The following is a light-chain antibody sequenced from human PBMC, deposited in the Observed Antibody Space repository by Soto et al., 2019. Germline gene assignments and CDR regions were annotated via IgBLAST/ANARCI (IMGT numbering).Light chain of an antibody. CDR1: SSDVGGYNY. J-gene: IGLJ1*01. V-gene: IGLV2-14*01. CDR2: EVS. Sequence: QSALTQPASVSGSPGQSITISCTGTSSDVGGYNYVSWYQQHPGKAPKLMICEVSNRPSGVSNRFSGSKSGNTASLTISGLQAEDEADYYCSSYTSSGTPFVFGTGTKVTVL. CDR3: SSYTSSGTPFV.